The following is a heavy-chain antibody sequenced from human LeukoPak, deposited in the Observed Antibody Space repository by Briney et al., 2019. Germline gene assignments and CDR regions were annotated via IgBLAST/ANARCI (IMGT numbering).Heavy chain of an antibody. CDR1: GGSFSGDSYY. J-gene: IGHJ4*02. CDR3: ARVIAAAGA. V-gene: IGHV4-34*01. D-gene: IGHD6-13*01. Sequence: SSETLSLTCSVSGGSFSGDSYYWGWIRQPPGKGLEWIGEINHSGSTNYNPSLKSRVTISVDTSKNQFSLKLSSVTAADTAVYYCARVIAAAGAWGQGTLVTVSS. CDR2: INHSGST.